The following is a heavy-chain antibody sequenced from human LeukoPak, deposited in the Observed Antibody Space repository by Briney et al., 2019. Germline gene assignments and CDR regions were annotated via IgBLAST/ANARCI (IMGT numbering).Heavy chain of an antibody. CDR1: GFTFDNHA. V-gene: IGHV3-9*01. D-gene: IGHD6-13*01. CDR2: INWKSENI. CDR3: AKDIGRYSSSWYRGIDY. Sequence: GRSLRLSCAGSGFTFDNHAMHWVRQVPGKGLEWVSGINWKSENIGYADSVKGRFIISRDNARNSLYLQMTSLRPEDTALYYCAKDIGRYSSSWYRGIDYWGQGALVTVSS. J-gene: IGHJ4*02.